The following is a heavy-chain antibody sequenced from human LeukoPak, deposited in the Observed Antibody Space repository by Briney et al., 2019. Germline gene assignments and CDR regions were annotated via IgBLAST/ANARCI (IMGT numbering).Heavy chain of an antibody. D-gene: IGHD3-3*01. J-gene: IGHJ4*02. Sequence: GGSLRLSCAASGFTFSSYSMNWVRQAPGKGLEWVSYISSSSSTIYYADSVKGRFTISRDNAKNSLYLQMNSLRAEDTAVYYCARDLEYYDFWSGYLYFDYWGQGTLVTVSS. CDR1: GFTFSSYS. CDR2: ISSSSSTI. V-gene: IGHV3-48*01. CDR3: ARDLEYYDFWSGYLYFDY.